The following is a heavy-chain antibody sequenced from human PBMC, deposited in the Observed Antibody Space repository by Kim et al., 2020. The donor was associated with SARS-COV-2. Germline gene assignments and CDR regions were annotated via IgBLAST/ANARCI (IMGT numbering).Heavy chain of an antibody. D-gene: IGHD4-17*01. J-gene: IGHJ2*01. CDR2: INHSGST. Sequence: SETLSLTCAVYGGSFSGYYWSWNRQPPGKGLEWIGEINHSGSTNYNPSLKSRVTISVDTSKNQFSLKLSSVTAAATAVYYCARIVYGDYVRADWYFALWGRGALVTVSS. V-gene: IGHV4-34*01. CDR3: ARIVYGDYVRADWYFAL. CDR1: GGSFSGYY.